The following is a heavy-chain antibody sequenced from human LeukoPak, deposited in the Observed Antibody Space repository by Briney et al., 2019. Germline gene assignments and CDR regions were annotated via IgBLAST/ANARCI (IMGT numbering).Heavy chain of an antibody. Sequence: PGRSLRLSCAASGFTFSSYAMHWVRQAPGKGLEGVAGISYDGSNKYYADSVKGRFTISRDNSKNTLYLQMNSLRAEDTAVYYCARSHRGIAVAGAFDIWGQGTMVTVSS. V-gene: IGHV3-30*04. CDR3: ARSHRGIAVAGAFDI. J-gene: IGHJ3*02. D-gene: IGHD6-19*01. CDR2: ISYDGSNK. CDR1: GFTFSSYA.